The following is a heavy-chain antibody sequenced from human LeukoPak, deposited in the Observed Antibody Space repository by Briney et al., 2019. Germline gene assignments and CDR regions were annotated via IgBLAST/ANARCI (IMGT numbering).Heavy chain of an antibody. D-gene: IGHD5-12*01. CDR3: ARDEWLPKYYFDY. J-gene: IGHJ4*02. V-gene: IGHV3-74*01. CDR2: INSDGSST. Sequence: GGSLRLSCAASGFTFDDYAMHWVRQAPGKGLVWVSRINSDGSSTSYADSVKGRFTISRDNAKNTLYLQMNSLRAEDTAVYYCARDEWLPKYYFDYWGQGTLVTVSS. CDR1: GFTFDDYA.